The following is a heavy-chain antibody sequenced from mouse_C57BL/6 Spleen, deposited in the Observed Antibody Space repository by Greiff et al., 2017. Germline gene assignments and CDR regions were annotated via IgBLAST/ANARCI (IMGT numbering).Heavy chain of an antibody. Sequence: EVQVVESGGGLVKPGGSLKLSCAASGFTFSSYTMSWVRQTPEKRLEWVATISGGGGNTYYPDSVKGRFTISRDNAKNTLYLQMSSLRSEDTALYYCARDGYYSYWYFDVWGTGTTVTVSS. CDR3: ARDGYYSYWYFDV. CDR1: GFTFSSYT. D-gene: IGHD2-3*01. V-gene: IGHV5-9*01. J-gene: IGHJ1*03. CDR2: ISGGGGNT.